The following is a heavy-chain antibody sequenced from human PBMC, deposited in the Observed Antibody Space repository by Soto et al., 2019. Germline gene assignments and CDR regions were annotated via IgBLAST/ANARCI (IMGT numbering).Heavy chain of an antibody. CDR1: GYTFVSYG. Sequence: QVQLAQSGAEVKEPGASVKVSCKASGYTFVSYGISWVRQAPGQGLEWMGWISPYNGNTNYVQKFQGRVTMTTDTPTSTVYMELRSLRSDDTAVYYCSRDAQKWLVAAFDIWGQGTMVTVSS. J-gene: IGHJ3*02. CDR2: ISPYNGNT. D-gene: IGHD6-19*01. CDR3: SRDAQKWLVAAFDI. V-gene: IGHV1-18*01.